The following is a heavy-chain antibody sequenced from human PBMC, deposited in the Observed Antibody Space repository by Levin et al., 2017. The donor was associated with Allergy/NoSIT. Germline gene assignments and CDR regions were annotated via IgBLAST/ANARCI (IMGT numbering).Heavy chain of an antibody. CDR3: ARDGNGDYARDWYFDR. V-gene: IGHV4-31*02. D-gene: IGHD4-17*01. CDR1: GGSISSGGYY. Sequence: SQTLSLTCTVSGGSISSGGYYWSWIRQHPGKGLEWIGYIYYSGSTYYNPSLKSRVTISVDTSKNQFSLKLSSVTAADTAVYYCARDGNGDYARDWYFDRWGRGTLVTVSS. J-gene: IGHJ2*01. CDR2: IYYSGST.